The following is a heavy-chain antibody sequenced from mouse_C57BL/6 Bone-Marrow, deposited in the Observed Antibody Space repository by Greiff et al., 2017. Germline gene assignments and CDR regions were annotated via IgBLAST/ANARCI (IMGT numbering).Heavy chain of an antibody. CDR3: ARGGYYAYYYAMDY. D-gene: IGHD2-3*01. CDR1: GYTFTSYW. J-gene: IGHJ4*01. Sequence: QVQLKQPGAELVMPGASVKLSCKASGYTFTSYWMHWVKQRPGQGLEWIGEIDPSDSYTNYNQKFKGKSTLTVDKSSSTAYMQLSSQTSEDSAVYYCARGGYYAYYYAMDYWGQGTSVTVSS. CDR2: IDPSDSYT. V-gene: IGHV1-69*01.